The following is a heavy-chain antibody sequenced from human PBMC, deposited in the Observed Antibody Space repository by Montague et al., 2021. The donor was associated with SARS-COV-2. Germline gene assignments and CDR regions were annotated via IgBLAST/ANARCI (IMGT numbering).Heavy chain of an antibody. V-gene: IGHV3-33*01. D-gene: IGHD3-16*01. J-gene: IGHJ4*02. CDR3: ARERDNGRPLGP. Sequence: SLRLSCAASGFSLTNHDIHWVRQAPGKGLEWVSVIWSDESNKFYTPSVRGRFTISRDISKNTVYLQMNTVRVDDTAMYFCARERDNGRPLGPWGQGTLVIVSS. CDR1: GFSLTNHD. CDR2: IWSDESNK.